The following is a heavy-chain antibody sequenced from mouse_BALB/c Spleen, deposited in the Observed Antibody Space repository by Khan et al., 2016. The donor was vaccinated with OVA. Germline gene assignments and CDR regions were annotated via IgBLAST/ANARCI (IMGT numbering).Heavy chain of an antibody. Sequence: EVELVESGGDLVKPGGSLKLSCAASGFTFSNYAMSWVRQTPEKRLEWVASISSGGTTYYPDSVKGRFTISSDHARNILYLQMNSLRSEYTAILYCARDYWFTYWGQGTLVTVSA. CDR2: ISSGGTT. CDR3: ARDYWFTY. D-gene: IGHD1-1*02. V-gene: IGHV5-6-5*01. J-gene: IGHJ3*01. CDR1: GFTFSNYA.